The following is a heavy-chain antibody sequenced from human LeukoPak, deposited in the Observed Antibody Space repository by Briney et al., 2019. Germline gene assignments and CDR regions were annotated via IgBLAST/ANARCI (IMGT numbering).Heavy chain of an antibody. J-gene: IGHJ6*02. CDR3: ARGRYEFSAAMDV. D-gene: IGHD5-12*01. CDR1: GFTVSSNY. Sequence: GGSLRLSCAASGFTVSSNYMSWVRQAPGTGLEWVSVIYSGGSTNYADSVRGRFTIPRDNSKNTVYLQMNSLRAEDTAVYYCARGRYEFSAAMDVWGQGTTVTVSS. CDR2: IYSGGST. V-gene: IGHV3-53*01.